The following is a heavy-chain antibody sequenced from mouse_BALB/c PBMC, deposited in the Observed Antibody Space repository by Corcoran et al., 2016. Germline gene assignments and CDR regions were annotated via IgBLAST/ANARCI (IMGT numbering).Heavy chain of an antibody. CDR1: GYTFTSYV. Sequence: EVQLQQSGPELVKPGASVTMSCKSSGYTFTSYVMHWVKQKPGQCIGWIGYIDPYNDGTKYTEKFKGKDTLTPDKSSSTAYMELSSLTSEDSAVYYCAREVPVGKSFDYWGQGTTLTVSS. CDR2: IDPYNDGT. D-gene: IGHD2-1*01. V-gene: IGHV1S136*01. CDR3: AREVPVGKSFDY. J-gene: IGHJ2*01.